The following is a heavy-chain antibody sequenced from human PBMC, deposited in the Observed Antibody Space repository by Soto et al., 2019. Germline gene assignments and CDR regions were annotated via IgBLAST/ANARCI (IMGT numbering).Heavy chain of an antibody. J-gene: IGHJ4*02. Sequence: LRLSCAASGFTFNAAWMSWVRQAPGKGLEWVGRIKSKTDGGTTDFAAPVKGRFTISRDDSKNTVYLQMNSLKIEDTAVYYCTTGLAAAGTNYWGQGTLVTVSS. CDR2: IKSKTDGGTT. CDR1: GFTFNAAW. V-gene: IGHV3-15*01. CDR3: TTGLAAAGTNY. D-gene: IGHD6-13*01.